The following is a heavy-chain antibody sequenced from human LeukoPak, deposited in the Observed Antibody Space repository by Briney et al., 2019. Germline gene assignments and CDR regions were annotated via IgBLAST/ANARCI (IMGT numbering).Heavy chain of an antibody. Sequence: GGSLRLSCAASGFTFSSYVMSWARQAPGKGLECVSVIHDGGITYYADSVKGRFTISRDNSKNTVYLQMNSLRAGDTAVYYCARTHPTGYFDYWGQGTLVTVSS. CDR3: ARTHPTGYFDY. D-gene: IGHD1-14*01. CDR2: IHDGGIT. V-gene: IGHV3-53*01. CDR1: GFTFSSYV. J-gene: IGHJ4*02.